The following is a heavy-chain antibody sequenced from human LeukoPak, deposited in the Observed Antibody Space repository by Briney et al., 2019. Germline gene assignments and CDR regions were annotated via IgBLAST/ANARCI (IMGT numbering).Heavy chain of an antibody. CDR1: GGYISSYY. J-gene: IGHJ4*02. D-gene: IGHD6-25*01. Sequence: SETLSLTCTDSGGYISSYYWGWIRPPPGKGLEWIGYIYYSGLTNYNPSLTSRVTISVDTSKNQFSLKLSSVTAADTAMYYCARHVERLAPFDYWGQGTLVTVSS. V-gene: IGHV4-59*08. CDR2: IYYSGLT. CDR3: ARHVERLAPFDY.